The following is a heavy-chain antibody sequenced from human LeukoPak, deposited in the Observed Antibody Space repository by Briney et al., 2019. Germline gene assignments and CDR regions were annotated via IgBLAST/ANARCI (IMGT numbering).Heavy chain of an antibody. V-gene: IGHV3-23*01. CDR3: AKTGRPWELLCGNFDY. Sequence: GSLRLSCAVSGFTFSSYAMNWVRQAPGKGLEWVSSIAANGGSTYYADSVEGRFTISRDNSKNTLYLQMNSLRAEDTAVYYCAKTGRPWELLCGNFDYWGQGTLVTVSS. CDR2: IAANGGST. D-gene: IGHD1-26*01. CDR1: GFTFSSYA. J-gene: IGHJ4*02.